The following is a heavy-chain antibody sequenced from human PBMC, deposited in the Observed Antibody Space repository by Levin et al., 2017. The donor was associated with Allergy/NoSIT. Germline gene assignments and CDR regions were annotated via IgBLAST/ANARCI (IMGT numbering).Heavy chain of an antibody. CDR1: GFTFDDYA. Sequence: PGKSLKISCAASGFTFDDYAMHWVRQAPGKGLEWVSGISWNSGSIGYADSVKGRFTISRDNAKNSLYLQMNSLRTEDTALYYCARDNIGLPDAFDIWGQGTMVIVSS. CDR2: ISWNSGSI. CDR3: ARDNIGLPDAFDI. V-gene: IGHV3-9*01. J-gene: IGHJ3*02. D-gene: IGHD3-10*01.